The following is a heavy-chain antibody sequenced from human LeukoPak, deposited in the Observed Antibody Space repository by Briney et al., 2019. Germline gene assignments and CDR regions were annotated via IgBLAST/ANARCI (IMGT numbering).Heavy chain of an antibody. V-gene: IGHV4-31*03. Sequence: PSQTLSLTCTVSGVSINTGGYYWSWIRQHPGKGLEGIGYIYYSGSSYYNPSLRSRVTISVDTSKNHFSLKLSSVTAADTAVYYCARNRDGYNSFDYWGQGTLVTVSS. CDR2: IYYSGSS. D-gene: IGHD5-24*01. J-gene: IGHJ4*02. CDR3: ARNRDGYNSFDY. CDR1: GVSINTGGYY.